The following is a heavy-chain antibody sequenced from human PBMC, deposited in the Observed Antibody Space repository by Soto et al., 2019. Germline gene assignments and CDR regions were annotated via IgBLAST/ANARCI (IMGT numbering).Heavy chain of an antibody. Sequence: SETLSLTCTVSGGSVSSGYYYWSWIRQPPWKGLEWIGHVYSSGSANYNPSLKSRVTISLDTSKNQFSLNLSSVTAADTAVYYCARDASQPRDGGYYYYAMDVWGQGATVTVSS. D-gene: IGHD3-16*01. CDR2: VYSSGSA. J-gene: IGHJ6*02. CDR3: ARDASQPRDGGYYYYAMDV. CDR1: GGSVSSGYYY. V-gene: IGHV4-61*01.